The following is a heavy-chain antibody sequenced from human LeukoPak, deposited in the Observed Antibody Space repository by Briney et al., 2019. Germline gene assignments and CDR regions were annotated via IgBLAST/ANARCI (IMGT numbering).Heavy chain of an antibody. CDR1: GFTFSTYA. D-gene: IGHD6-13*01. V-gene: IGHV3-23*01. Sequence: GGSLRLSCAASGFTFSTYAMRWVRQAPGKGLEWVSAISGSGGSTYYADSVKGRFTISRDNSKNTLYLQMNSLRAEDTAVYYCANHPRSGWYPLNWFDPWGQGTLVTVSS. CDR3: ANHPRSGWYPLNWFDP. J-gene: IGHJ5*02. CDR2: ISGSGGST.